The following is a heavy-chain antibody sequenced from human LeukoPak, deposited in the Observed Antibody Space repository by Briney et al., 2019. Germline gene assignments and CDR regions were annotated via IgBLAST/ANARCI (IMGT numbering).Heavy chain of an antibody. D-gene: IGHD3-10*02. V-gene: IGHV3-23*01. CDR2: IGSDNKP. CDR3: TRDLHYYVAMGV. Sequence: PGGSLRLSCEASGFTFSASAMTWVRQAPGKGLEWVSSIGSDNKPHYSESVKGRFAISRDNSKSMLFLQLNSLRAEDTALYYCTRDLHYYVAMGVWGQGTTVTVSS. CDR1: GFTFSASA. J-gene: IGHJ6*02.